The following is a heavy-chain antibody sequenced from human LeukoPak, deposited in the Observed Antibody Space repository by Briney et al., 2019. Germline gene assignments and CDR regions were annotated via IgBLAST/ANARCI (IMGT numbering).Heavy chain of an antibody. CDR3: ARDRGIAATLVDY. J-gene: IGHJ4*02. D-gene: IGHD6-13*01. Sequence: GGSLRLSCAASGFTFSSYAMHWVRQAPGKVLEWVAVISYDGSNKYYVDSVKGRFTISRDNSKNTLYLQMNSLRAEDTAVYYCARDRGIAATLVDYWGQGTLVTVSS. CDR1: GFTFSSYA. V-gene: IGHV3-30*04. CDR2: ISYDGSNK.